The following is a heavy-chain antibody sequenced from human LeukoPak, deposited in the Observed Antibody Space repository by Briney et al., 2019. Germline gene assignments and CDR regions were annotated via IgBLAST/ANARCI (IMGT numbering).Heavy chain of an antibody. CDR1: GGSISSSSYY. CDR3: AARPEYYYGSGSWKKGFDP. J-gene: IGHJ5*02. V-gene: IGHV4-39*01. D-gene: IGHD3-10*01. CDR2: IYYSGST. Sequence: KPSETLSLTCTVSGGSISSSSYYWGWIRQPPGKGLEWIGSIYYSGSTYYNPSLKSRVTISVDTSKNQFSLKLSSVTAADTAVYYCAARPEYYYGSGSWKKGFDPWGQGTLVTVSS.